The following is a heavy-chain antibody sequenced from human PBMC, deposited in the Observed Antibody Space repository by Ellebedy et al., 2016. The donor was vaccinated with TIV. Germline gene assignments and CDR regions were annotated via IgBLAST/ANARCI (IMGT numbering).Heavy chain of an antibody. Sequence: GESLKISCAASGFTVSSNYMSWVRQAPGKGLEWVSVIYSGGSTYYADSVKGRFTISRDNSKNTLYLQMNSLRAEDTAVYYCAKDTIFGVVIIDHYFDYWGQGTLVTVSS. CDR2: IYSGGST. CDR1: GFTVSSNY. J-gene: IGHJ4*02. CDR3: AKDTIFGVVIIDHYFDY. D-gene: IGHD3-3*01. V-gene: IGHV3-66*01.